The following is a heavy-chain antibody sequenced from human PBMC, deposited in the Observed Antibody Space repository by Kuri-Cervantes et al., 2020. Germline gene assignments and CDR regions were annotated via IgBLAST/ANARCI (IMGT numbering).Heavy chain of an antibody. D-gene: IGHD2-21*02. CDR3: AGLVTKGVPIWFDP. J-gene: IGHJ5*02. CDR2: IVVGSGNT. V-gene: IGHV1-58*02. CDR1: GFTFTSSA. Sequence: SVKVSCKASGFTFTSSAMQWVRQARGQRREWIGWIVVGSGNTNYAQKLQERVTITRDMSTSPAYMALTSLRSEETAVYYCAGLVTKGVPIWFDPWGQGTLVTVSS.